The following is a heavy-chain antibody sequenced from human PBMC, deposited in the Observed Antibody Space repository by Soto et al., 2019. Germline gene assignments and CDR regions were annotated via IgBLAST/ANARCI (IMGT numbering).Heavy chain of an antibody. CDR2: IKGDEITT. Sequence: EVQLVESGENLVQPWGSLSLSCAASGFTFSNYWIHWVRQAPGKGLVWGSRIKGDEITTNYADSVKGRFTISRDNAKNTVFLQMHSPRAEDTALYYCARVLYGANGQDFCGQRILVTVSS. D-gene: IGHD4-17*01. CDR1: GFTFSNYW. V-gene: IGHV3-74*01. J-gene: IGHJ4*02. CDR3: ARVLYGANGQDF.